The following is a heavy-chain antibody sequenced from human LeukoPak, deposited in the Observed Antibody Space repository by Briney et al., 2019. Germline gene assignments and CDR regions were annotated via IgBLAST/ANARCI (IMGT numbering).Heavy chain of an antibody. D-gene: IGHD3-10*01. J-gene: IGHJ4*02. V-gene: IGHV3-66*01. CDR3: ATIDSGYGIYFDY. Sequence: GGSLRLSCAASGFTFSSYEMNWVRQAPGKGLEWVSVIYSGGSTYYADSVKGRFTISRDNSKNTLYIQMNSLRAEDTAVYYCATIDSGYGIYFDYWGQGTLVTVSS. CDR1: GFTFSSYE. CDR2: IYSGGST.